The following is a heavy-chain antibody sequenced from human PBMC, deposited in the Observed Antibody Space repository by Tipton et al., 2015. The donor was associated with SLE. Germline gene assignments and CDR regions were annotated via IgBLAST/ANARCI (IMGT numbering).Heavy chain of an antibody. CDR3: ARSFGDYPAFDY. D-gene: IGHD4-17*01. J-gene: IGHJ4*02. Sequence: LSLTCTVSGGSISSGGYYWSWIRQHQGKGLEWIGYIFSRRPPYSPPSVKSRVSISVDTSKNQFSLKLTSVTAADTAVYYCARSFGDYPAFDYWGQGTLVTVSS. CDR1: GGSISSGGYY. V-gene: IGHV4-31*03. CDR2: IFSRRPP.